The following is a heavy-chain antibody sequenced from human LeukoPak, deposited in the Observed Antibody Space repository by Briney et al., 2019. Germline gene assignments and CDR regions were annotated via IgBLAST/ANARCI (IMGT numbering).Heavy chain of an antibody. CDR3: ARVMASNYDFWSGSVFDY. V-gene: IGHV1-8*01. Sequence: GASVKVSCKASGYTFTSYDINWVRQATGQGLECMGWMNPNSGNTGYAQKFQGRVTMTRNTSISTAYMELSSLRSEDTAVYYCARVMASNYDFWSGSVFDYWGQGTLVTVSS. CDR2: MNPNSGNT. CDR1: GYTFTSYD. J-gene: IGHJ4*02. D-gene: IGHD3-3*01.